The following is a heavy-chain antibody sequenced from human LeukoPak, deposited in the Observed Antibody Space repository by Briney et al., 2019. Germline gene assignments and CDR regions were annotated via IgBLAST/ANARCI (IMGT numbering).Heavy chain of an antibody. CDR1: GGSFSGYY. D-gene: IGHD1-26*01. J-gene: IGHJ4*02. V-gene: IGHV4-34*01. Sequence: PSETLSLTCAVYGGSFSGYYWSWIRQPPGKGLEWIGEINHSGSTSYNPSLKSRVTISVDTSKNQFSLKLSSVTAADTAVYYCARGVAISTADYWGQGTLVTVSS. CDR2: INHSGST. CDR3: ARGVAISTADY.